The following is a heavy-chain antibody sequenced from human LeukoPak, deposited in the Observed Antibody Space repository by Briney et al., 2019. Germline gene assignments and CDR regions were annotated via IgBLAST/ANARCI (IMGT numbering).Heavy chain of an antibody. V-gene: IGHV3-30*04. CDR2: ISYDGSNK. J-gene: IGHJ4*02. D-gene: IGHD2-2*01. CDR1: GFTFSSYA. Sequence: GRSLRLSCAASGFTFSSYAMHWVRQAPGKGLEWVAVISYDGSNKYYADSVKGRFTISRDNSKNTLYLQMNSLRAEDTAVYYCAKDRFGCSSTSCYSLDYWGQGTLVTVSS. CDR3: AKDRFGCSSTSCYSLDY.